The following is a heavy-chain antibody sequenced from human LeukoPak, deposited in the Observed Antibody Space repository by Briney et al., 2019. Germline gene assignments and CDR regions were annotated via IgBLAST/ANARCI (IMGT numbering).Heavy chain of an antibody. CDR2: IYYSGST. Sequence: PLETLSLTCTLSGGSLSSHYWRWIRQPPGEGLEWVGYIYYSGSTNYNPSLKSRVTISVDTSKNQFSLKLSSVTAADTAVYYCARLGSGYYYYYYYMDVWGKGTTVTVSS. D-gene: IGHD3-3*01. V-gene: IGHV4-59*11. CDR3: ARLGSGYYYYYYYMDV. J-gene: IGHJ6*03. CDR1: GGSLSSHY.